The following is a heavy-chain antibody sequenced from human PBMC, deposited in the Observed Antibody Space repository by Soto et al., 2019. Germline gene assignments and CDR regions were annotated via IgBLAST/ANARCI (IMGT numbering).Heavy chain of an antibody. J-gene: IGHJ5*02. D-gene: IGHD6-13*01. CDR3: ARFTRLQPDHIVAAGIYGFDP. CDR1: GGSFSGYY. Sequence: PSETLSLTCAFYGGSFSGYYWSWIRQPPGKGLELIGEINHSGSTNFFLSLTSRVTISVVSSKNHFSLLLSSVTASDTAVYYCARFTRLQPDHIVAAGIYGFDPWGQGTLVTVSS. CDR2: INHSGST. V-gene: IGHV4-34*01.